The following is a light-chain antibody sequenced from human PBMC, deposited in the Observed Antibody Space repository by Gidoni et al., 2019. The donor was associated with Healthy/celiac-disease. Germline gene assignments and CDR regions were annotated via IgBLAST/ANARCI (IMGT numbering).Light chain of an antibody. Sequence: EIVMTQSPATLSVSPGERATLSCRASQSVSSNLAWYQQKPGQAPRLLIYGASTRGTGIPARFRGSGSGTEFTLTISSLQSEDFAVYYCQQYNNWPLLTFGGGTKVEIK. CDR2: GAS. CDR1: QSVSSN. CDR3: QQYNNWPLLT. V-gene: IGKV3-15*01. J-gene: IGKJ4*01.